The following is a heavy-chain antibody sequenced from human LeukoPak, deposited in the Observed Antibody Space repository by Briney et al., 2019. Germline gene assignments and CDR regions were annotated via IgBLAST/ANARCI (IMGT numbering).Heavy chain of an antibody. J-gene: IGHJ4*02. CDR1: GSIFNTYW. V-gene: IGHV5-51*01. Sequence: GASLQISCKGSGSIFNTYWIAWVRPLPGKGLEWMGIIYPGDSDTRYRPSFQGQVTISADKSITTADRQWSSLSSSDTAIYYCARHRYCSGGTCYADYWGQGTLVTVSS. D-gene: IGHD2-15*01. CDR3: ARHRYCSGGTCYADY. CDR2: IYPGDSDT.